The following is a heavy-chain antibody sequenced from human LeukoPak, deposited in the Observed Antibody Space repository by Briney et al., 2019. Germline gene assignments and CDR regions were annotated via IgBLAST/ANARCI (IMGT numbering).Heavy chain of an antibody. D-gene: IGHD6-19*01. CDR2: ISYDGSNK. V-gene: IGHV3-30*18. CDR3: AKEILAVADQEPYPTFDI. J-gene: IGHJ3*02. CDR1: GFTFSSYG. Sequence: GGSLRLSCAASGFTFSSYGMHWVRQAPGKGLEWVAVISYDGSNKYYADSVKGRFTISRDNSKNTLYLQMNSLRAEDTAVYYCAKEILAVADQEPYPTFDIWGQGTMVTVSS.